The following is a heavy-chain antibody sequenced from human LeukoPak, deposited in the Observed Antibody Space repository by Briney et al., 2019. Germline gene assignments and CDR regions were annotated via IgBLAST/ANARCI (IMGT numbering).Heavy chain of an antibody. J-gene: IGHJ4*02. CDR2: ISSSSSYI. CDR1: GFTFSSYS. D-gene: IGHD6-13*01. V-gene: IGHV3-21*01. CDR3: ARDIAAAGTWFDY. Sequence: PGGSLRLSCAASGFTFSSYSMNWVRQAPGKGLEGVSSISSSSSYIYYADSVKGRFTISRDNAKNSLYLQMNSLRAEDTAVYYCARDIAAAGTWFDYWGQGTLVTVSS.